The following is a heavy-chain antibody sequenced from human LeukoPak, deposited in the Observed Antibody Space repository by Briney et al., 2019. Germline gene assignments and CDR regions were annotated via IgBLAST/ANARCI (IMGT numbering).Heavy chain of an antibody. CDR2: IYYSGST. D-gene: IGHD2-8*01. Sequence: PSETLSLTCTVSGGSISSSSYYWGWIRQPPGKGLEWIGSIYYSGSTYYNPSLKSRVTISVDTSKNQFSLKLSSVTAADTAVYYCARGSNPGVWFDPWGQGTLVTVSS. V-gene: IGHV4-39*01. CDR3: ARGSNPGVWFDP. J-gene: IGHJ5*02. CDR1: GGSISSSSYY.